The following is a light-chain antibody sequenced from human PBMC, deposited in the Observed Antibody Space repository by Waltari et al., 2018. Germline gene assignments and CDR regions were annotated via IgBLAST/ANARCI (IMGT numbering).Light chain of an antibody. CDR3: QKYVSLPAT. J-gene: IGKJ1*01. V-gene: IGKV3-20*01. CDR1: QSVSKY. CDR2: DAS. Sequence: DIVLTQSPGTLSLSPGERATLSCRASQSVSKYLAWYHQKPGQAPRLLIYDASTRATGIPDRFSGSGSGTDFSLTISRLEPEDFAVYYCQKYVSLPATFGQGTKVEIK.